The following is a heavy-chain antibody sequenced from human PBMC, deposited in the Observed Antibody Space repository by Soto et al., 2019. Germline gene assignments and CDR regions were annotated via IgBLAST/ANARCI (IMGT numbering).Heavy chain of an antibody. CDR2: ISAYNGNT. J-gene: IGHJ4*02. V-gene: IGHV1-18*01. CDR1: GYTFTSYG. Sequence: GASVKVSCKASGYTFTSYGISWVRQAPGQGLEWMGWISAYNGNTNYAQKLQGRVTMTTDTSTSTAYMELRSLRSDDTAVYYCARLYDSSGYWPYYFDYWGQGTLVTVSS. D-gene: IGHD3-22*01. CDR3: ARLYDSSGYWPYYFDY.